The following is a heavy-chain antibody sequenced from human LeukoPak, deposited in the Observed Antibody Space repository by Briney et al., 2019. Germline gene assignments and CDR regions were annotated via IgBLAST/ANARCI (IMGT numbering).Heavy chain of an antibody. D-gene: IGHD4-23*01. CDR1: GGSISSYY. V-gene: IGHV4-59*01. Sequence: SETLSLTCTVSGGSISSYYWSWIRQPPGKGLEWIGYIYYSGSTNYNPSLKSRVTISVDTSKNQFSLKLSSVTAADTAVYYCARAYYGGNTATNWFDPWGQGTLVTVSS. J-gene: IGHJ5*02. CDR2: IYYSGST. CDR3: ARAYYGGNTATNWFDP.